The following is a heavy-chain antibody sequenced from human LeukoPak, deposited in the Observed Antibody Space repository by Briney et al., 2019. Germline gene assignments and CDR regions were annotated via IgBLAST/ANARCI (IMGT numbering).Heavy chain of an antibody. V-gene: IGHV3-21*01. Sequence: GGSLRLSCAASGFTFRSYSMNWVRQAPGKGLEWVSSISSSSSYIYYADSVKGRFTISRDNAKNSLYLQMNSLRAEDTAVYYCASAGVVVVAATPDYWGQGTLVTVSS. J-gene: IGHJ4*02. CDR1: GFTFRSYS. CDR2: ISSSSSYI. CDR3: ASAGVVVVAATPDY. D-gene: IGHD2-15*01.